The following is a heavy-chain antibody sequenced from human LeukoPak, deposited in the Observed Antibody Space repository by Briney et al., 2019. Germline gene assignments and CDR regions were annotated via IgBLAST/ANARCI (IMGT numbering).Heavy chain of an antibody. J-gene: IGHJ4*02. CDR2: ISGSGGST. Sequence: PGGSLRLSCAASGFTFSSYAMSWVRQAPGKGLEWVSAISGSGGSTYYADSVKGRFTISRDNSKNTLYLQMNSLRAEDTAVYCCAKDQTQWFGELLYTDYWGQGTLVTVSS. CDR1: GFTFSSYA. D-gene: IGHD3-10*01. CDR3: AKDQTQWFGELLYTDY. V-gene: IGHV3-23*01.